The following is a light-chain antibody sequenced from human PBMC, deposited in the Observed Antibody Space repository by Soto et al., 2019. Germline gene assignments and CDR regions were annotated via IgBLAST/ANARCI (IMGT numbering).Light chain of an antibody. V-gene: IGKV1-6*01. CDR2: AAS. CDR3: LQDYNYPLT. J-gene: IGKJ1*01. CDR1: QGIRND. Sequence: AIQMTQSPSSLSASVVDRVTITCRASQGIRNDLGWYQQKPGKAPKLLIYAASSLQSGVPSRFSGSGAGTDFTLTISSLQPEDFATYYCLQDYNYPLTFGQGTKVEIK.